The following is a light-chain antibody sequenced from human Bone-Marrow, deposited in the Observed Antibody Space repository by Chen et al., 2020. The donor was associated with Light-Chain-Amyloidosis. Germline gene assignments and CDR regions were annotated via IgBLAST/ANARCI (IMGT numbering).Light chain of an antibody. Sequence: QSALTQPASVSGSPGQSIPISCTGPSNDVGGYTYVSWYQQHPGKAPKLLIYDVSNRPSGVSNRFSGSKSGNTASLTISGLQAEDEAHYYCTSYRSGSTPVMFGGGTKVTVL. V-gene: IGLV2-14*03. CDR2: DVS. CDR1: SNDVGGYTY. J-gene: IGLJ3*02. CDR3: TSYRSGSTPVM.